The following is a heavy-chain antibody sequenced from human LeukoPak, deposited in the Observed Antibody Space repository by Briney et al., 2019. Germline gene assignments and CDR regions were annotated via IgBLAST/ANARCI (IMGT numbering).Heavy chain of an antibody. CDR3: ARGGSGDGYNFHWYFDL. Sequence: SVKVSCKASGGTFSSYAISWVRQAPGQGLEWMGGIIPISGTANYAQKFQGRVTITTDESTSTAYMELSSLRSEDTAVYYCARGGSGDGYNFHWYFDLWGRGTLVTVSS. V-gene: IGHV1-69*05. CDR1: GGTFSSYA. D-gene: IGHD5-24*01. J-gene: IGHJ2*01. CDR2: IIPISGTA.